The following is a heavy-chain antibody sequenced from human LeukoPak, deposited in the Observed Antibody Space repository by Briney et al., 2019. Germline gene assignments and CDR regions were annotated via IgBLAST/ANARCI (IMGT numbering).Heavy chain of an antibody. J-gene: IGHJ3*02. D-gene: IGHD2-21*02. V-gene: IGHV4-59*08. CDR2: IYYSGST. CDR3: ARSAYCGGDCYFGTFDI. CDR1: GGSISSHY. Sequence: SETLSLTCTVSGGSISSHYWSWIRQPPGKGLEWIGYIYYSGSTNYNPSLKSRVTISVDTSKNQFSLKLSFVTAADTAVYYCARSAYCGGDCYFGTFDIWGQGTMVTVSS.